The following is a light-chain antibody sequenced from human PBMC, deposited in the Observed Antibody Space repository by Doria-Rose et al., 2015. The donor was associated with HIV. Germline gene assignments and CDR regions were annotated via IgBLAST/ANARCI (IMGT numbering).Light chain of an antibody. CDR2: AAS. Sequence: DIQLTQSPSSLSASVGDRVTITCRASQSTGSFLNWYQQQPGKAPKLLIYAASSLQTGVPSSISGSGSGTDFTLTISSLQPEDFATYVCQQSYSTPLTFGGGTRWRS. CDR3: QQSYSTPLT. J-gene: IGKJ4*01. V-gene: IGKV1-39*01. CDR1: QSTGSF.